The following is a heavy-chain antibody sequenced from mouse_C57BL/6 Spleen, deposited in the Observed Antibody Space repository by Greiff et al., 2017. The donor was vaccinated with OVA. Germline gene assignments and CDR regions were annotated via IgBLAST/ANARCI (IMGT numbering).Heavy chain of an antibody. CDR2: ISSGSSTI. D-gene: IGHD2-3*01. CDR1: GFTFSDYG. Sequence: EVHLVESGGGLVKPGGSLKLSCAASGFTFSDYGMHWVRQAPEKGLEWVAYISSGSSTIYYADTVKGRFTISRDNAKNTLFLQMTSLRSEDTAMYYCARGRWLLLDYWGQGTTLTVSS. V-gene: IGHV5-17*01. J-gene: IGHJ2*01. CDR3: ARGRWLLLDY.